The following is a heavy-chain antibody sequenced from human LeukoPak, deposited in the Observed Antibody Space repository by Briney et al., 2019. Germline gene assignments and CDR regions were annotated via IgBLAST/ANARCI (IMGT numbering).Heavy chain of an antibody. CDR1: GFSFSKYG. J-gene: IGHJ4*02. Sequence: GGSLRLSCAASGFSFSKYGMHWIRQAPGKGLEWVAGISYDGSNQDYVDSVKGRFTISRDNSKNTLYLQMNSLRAEDTALYYCAKDLELTPFDYWGQGTLVTVSS. V-gene: IGHV3-30*18. CDR2: ISYDGSNQ. D-gene: IGHD1-26*01. CDR3: AKDLELTPFDY.